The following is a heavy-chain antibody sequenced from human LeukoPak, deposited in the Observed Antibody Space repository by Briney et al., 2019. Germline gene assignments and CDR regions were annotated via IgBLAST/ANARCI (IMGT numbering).Heavy chain of an antibody. CDR3: ARARWYSSSSNWFDP. V-gene: IGHV4-38-2*02. CDR1: GYSISSGYY. CDR2: IYHSGST. D-gene: IGHD6-13*01. J-gene: IGHJ5*02. Sequence: PSETLSLTCTVSGYSISSGYYWGWIRQPPGKGLGWIGSIYHSGSTYYKPSLKSRVTISVDTSKNQFSLKMRSVTAADTAVYYCARARWYSSSSNWFDPWGQGTLVTVSS.